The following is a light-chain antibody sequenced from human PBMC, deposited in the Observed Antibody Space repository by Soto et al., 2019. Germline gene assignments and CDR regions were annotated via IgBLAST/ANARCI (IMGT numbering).Light chain of an antibody. CDR3: CADAGRSTYV. V-gene: IGLV2-23*02. Sequence: QSVLTQPASVSGSPGQSITISCTRTSSDVGSYNFVSWYQQHPGEVPKVMIYEVSKRPSGVSDRFSGSKSGNTASLTISGLQAEDEVDYYCCADAGRSTYVFGTGTKVTVL. CDR2: EVS. CDR1: SSDVGSYNF. J-gene: IGLJ1*01.